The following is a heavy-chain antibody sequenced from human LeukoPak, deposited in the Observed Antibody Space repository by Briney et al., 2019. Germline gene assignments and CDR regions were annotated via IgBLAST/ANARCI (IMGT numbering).Heavy chain of an antibody. CDR1: GGSFSGYY. V-gene: IGHV4-34*01. D-gene: IGHD3-3*01. Sequence: SETLSLTCAVYGGSFSGYYWSWIRQPPGKGLEWIGEINHNGSTNYNPSLKSRVTISVDTSKNQSSLKLSSVTAADTAVYYCARAGPYDFWSTQNYMDVWGKGTTVTVSS. CDR2: INHNGST. J-gene: IGHJ6*03. CDR3: ARAGPYDFWSTQNYMDV.